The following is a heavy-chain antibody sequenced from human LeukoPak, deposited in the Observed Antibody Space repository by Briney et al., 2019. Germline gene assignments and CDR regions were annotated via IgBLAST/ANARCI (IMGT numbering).Heavy chain of an antibody. Sequence: GASVKVSCKASGYTFTGYYMHWVRQAPGQGLEWMGWINPNSGGTNYAQKLQGRVTMTTDTSTSTAYMELRSLRSDDTAVYYCARDVRRGPYYFDYWGQGTLVTVSS. CDR1: GYTFTGYY. J-gene: IGHJ4*02. CDR2: INPNSGGT. CDR3: ARDVRRGPYYFDY. V-gene: IGHV1-2*02.